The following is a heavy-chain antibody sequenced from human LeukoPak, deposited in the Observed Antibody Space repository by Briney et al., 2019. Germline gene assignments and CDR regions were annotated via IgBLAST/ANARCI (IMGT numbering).Heavy chain of an antibody. D-gene: IGHD6-13*01. Sequence: ASVKVSCKASGYTFTSYDINWVRQATGQGLEWMGWMNPNSGNTGYAQKFQGRVTITRNTSISTAYMELSSLRSEDTAVYHCANLHSSSWDGWFDPWGQGTLVTVSS. CDR2: MNPNSGNT. V-gene: IGHV1-8*03. CDR3: ANLHSSSWDGWFDP. CDR1: GYTFTSYD. J-gene: IGHJ5*02.